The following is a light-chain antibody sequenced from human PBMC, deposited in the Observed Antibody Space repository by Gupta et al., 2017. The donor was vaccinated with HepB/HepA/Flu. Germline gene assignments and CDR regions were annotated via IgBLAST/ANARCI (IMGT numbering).Light chain of an antibody. CDR2: AAS. CDR3: LQHNSYPFT. CDR1: QGIRNE. Sequence: DIQMTQSPSSLSASVGDRVTITCRASQGIRNELGWYQQKPGKAPKRLIYAASTLQSGVPSRFSGSGSGTEFTLTISSLQPEDFATYYWLQHNSYPFTFGPGTKVDIK. J-gene: IGKJ3*01. V-gene: IGKV1-17*01.